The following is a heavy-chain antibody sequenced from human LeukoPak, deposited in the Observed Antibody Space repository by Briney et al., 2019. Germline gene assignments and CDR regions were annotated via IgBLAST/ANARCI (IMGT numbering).Heavy chain of an antibody. J-gene: IGHJ4*02. CDR3: ARAMSTFGGVRNYFDS. CDR1: GFTFSGHN. Sequence: PGGSLRLSCAASGFTFSGHNMNWVRQAPGKGLEWISFVSISSGTIYYADSVNGRFRISRDNAESSLDLEMNSLRAEDTAVYYCARAMSTFGGVRNYFDSWGQGTLVTVSS. CDR2: VSISSGTI. D-gene: IGHD3-16*01. V-gene: IGHV3-48*04.